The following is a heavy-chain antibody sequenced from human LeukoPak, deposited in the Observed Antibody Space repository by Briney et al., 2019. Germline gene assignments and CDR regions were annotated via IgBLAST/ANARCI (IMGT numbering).Heavy chain of an antibody. CDR2: INPSGGTT. Sequence: ASVKVSFKASGYTFTTYFMHWVRQAPGQGLEWLGMINPSGGTTTYAQKFQGRVTMTRDTSTRTVYMELSSLRSEDTAVYYCARETSDSWGQGTLVTVSP. J-gene: IGHJ4*02. CDR3: ARETSDS. V-gene: IGHV1-46*01. D-gene: IGHD1-1*01. CDR1: GYTFTTYF.